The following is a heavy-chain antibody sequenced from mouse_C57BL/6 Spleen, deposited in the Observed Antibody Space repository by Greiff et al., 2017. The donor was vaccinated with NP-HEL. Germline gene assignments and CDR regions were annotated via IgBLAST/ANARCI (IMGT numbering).Heavy chain of an antibody. CDR3: AYYSNYGYWYFDV. Sequence: EVQLQQSGAELVRPGASVKLSCTASGFNIKDYYMHWVKQRPEQGLEWIGRIDPEDGDTEYAPKFQGKATMTADTSSNTAYLQLSSLTSEDTAVNYCAYYSNYGYWYFDVWGTGPTGTVSS. D-gene: IGHD2-5*01. V-gene: IGHV14-1*01. CDR2: IDPEDGDT. J-gene: IGHJ1*03. CDR1: GFNIKDYY.